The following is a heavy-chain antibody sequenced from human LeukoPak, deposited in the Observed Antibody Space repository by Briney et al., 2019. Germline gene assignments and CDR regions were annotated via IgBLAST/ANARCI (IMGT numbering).Heavy chain of an antibody. Sequence: GGSLRLSCAASGFAFSSYAMSWVRQGPGKGLEWVSSISGSGESTYYADSVKGRFTISRDNSNNTLYLQMNSLRAEDTAVYYCARDRFPDCLGSGGPESTSDGMAVWAKGPRSPSP. CDR1: GFAFSSYA. D-gene: IGHD3-10*01. V-gene: IGHV3-23*01. CDR2: ISGSGEST. CDR3: ARDRFPDCLGSGGPESTSDGMAV. J-gene: IGHJ6*02.